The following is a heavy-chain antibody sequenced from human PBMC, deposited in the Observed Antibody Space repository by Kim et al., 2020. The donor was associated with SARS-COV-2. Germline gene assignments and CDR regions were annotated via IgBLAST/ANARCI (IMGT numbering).Heavy chain of an antibody. CDR3: ARGRAGVVPSPIMGLGPYYDYYALDV. CDR2: INHSGAT. J-gene: IGHJ6*02. V-gene: IGHV4-34*01. Sequence: SETLSLTCAVYVWSFSGYDLTWIRQSPGKGLEWIGEINHSGATNYNPSLESRVALSVDTSKNQFSLKLKSVTAADTAVYFCARGRAGVVPSPIMGLGPYYDYYALDVWGQGTTVSVSS. D-gene: IGHD3-3*01. CDR1: VWSFSGYD.